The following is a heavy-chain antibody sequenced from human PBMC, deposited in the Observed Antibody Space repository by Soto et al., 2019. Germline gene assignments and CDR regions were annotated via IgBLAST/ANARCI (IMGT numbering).Heavy chain of an antibody. Sequence: VASVKVSCKASGYTFTSYAMHWVRQAPGQRLEWMGWINAGNGNTKYSQKFQGRATITRDTSARTAYMKLSSLRSEDTAVYYCARGEFLWFGELLRWGQGTLVTVSS. CDR1: GYTFTSYA. CDR3: ARGEFLWFGELLR. V-gene: IGHV1-3*01. J-gene: IGHJ4*02. CDR2: INAGNGNT. D-gene: IGHD3-10*01.